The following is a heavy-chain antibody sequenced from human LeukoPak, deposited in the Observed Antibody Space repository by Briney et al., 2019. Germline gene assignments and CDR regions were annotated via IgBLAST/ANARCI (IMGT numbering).Heavy chain of an antibody. CDR1: GFSFSDYE. V-gene: IGHV3-48*03. J-gene: IGHJ4*02. Sequence: GGSLRLSCAVSGFSFSDYEMNWVRQAPGKGLECVSYISKSGTEIYYADSVTGRFTISRDSAKSSMYQQMNRQREDYTAIYCCARRFDSWGQGTLVTVSS. CDR3: ARRFDS. CDR2: ISKSGTEI.